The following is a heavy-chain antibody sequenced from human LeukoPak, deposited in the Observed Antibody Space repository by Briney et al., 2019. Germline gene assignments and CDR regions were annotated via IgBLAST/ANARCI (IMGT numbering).Heavy chain of an antibody. CDR2: IYHTGST. J-gene: IGHJ4*02. D-gene: IGHD3-22*01. CDR3: ARAREGYYDSSGFYYFDY. CDR1: GDSISHYY. Sequence: PSETLSLTCTVSGDSISHYYWTWVRQPPGKGLEWIAYIYHTGSTNYNPSLQSRVIISLDKSKNQPSLKLRTVTAADTAVYYCARAREGYYDSSGFYYFDYWGQGTLVTVSS. V-gene: IGHV4-59*12.